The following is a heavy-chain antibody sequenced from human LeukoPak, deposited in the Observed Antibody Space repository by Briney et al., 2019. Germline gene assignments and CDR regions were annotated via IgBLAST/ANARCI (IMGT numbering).Heavy chain of an antibody. Sequence: GGSLRLSCAASGFTFSSYSMNWVRQAPGKGLEWVSSISSSSSYIYYADSVKGRFTISRDNAKNSLYLQMNSLRAEDTAVYYCARDRIVGANSWFDPWDQGTLVTVSS. CDR2: ISSSSSYI. CDR1: GFTFSSYS. CDR3: ARDRIVGANSWFDP. V-gene: IGHV3-21*01. J-gene: IGHJ5*02. D-gene: IGHD1-26*01.